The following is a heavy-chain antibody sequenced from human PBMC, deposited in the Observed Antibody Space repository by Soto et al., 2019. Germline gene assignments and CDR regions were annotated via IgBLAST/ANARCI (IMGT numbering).Heavy chain of an antibody. Sequence: DVQLLESGGGLVQPGGSLTLSCAASRFTFSDFAMSWVRQAPGKGLEWVSSIGGTGSDTYYADSVKGRFTISRDNSQNMLFLQMNSLRAEDTAVYYCAKDRQPDGIWSIDYWGQGTLVTVSS. CDR1: RFTFSDFA. D-gene: IGHD3-3*01. CDR3: AKDRQPDGIWSIDY. V-gene: IGHV3-23*01. J-gene: IGHJ4*02. CDR2: IGGTGSDT.